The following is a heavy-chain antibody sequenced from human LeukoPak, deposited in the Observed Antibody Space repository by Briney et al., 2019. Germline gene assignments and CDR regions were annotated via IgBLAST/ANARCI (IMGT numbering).Heavy chain of an antibody. V-gene: IGHV4-38-2*02. CDR3: ARGVGPKFWYQLLRDYYYYMDV. CDR1: GYSISSGYY. CDR2: IYHSGST. J-gene: IGHJ6*03. D-gene: IGHD2-2*01. Sequence: DPSETLSLTCTVSGYSISSGYYWGWIRQPPGKGLEWIGSIYHSGSTNYNPSLKSRVTISVDTSKNQFSLKLSSVTAADTAVYYCARGVGPKFWYQLLRDYYYYMDVWGKGTTVTISS.